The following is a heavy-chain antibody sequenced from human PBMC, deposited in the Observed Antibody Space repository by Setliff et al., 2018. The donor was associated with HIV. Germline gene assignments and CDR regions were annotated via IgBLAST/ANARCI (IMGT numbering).Heavy chain of an antibody. J-gene: IGHJ3*02. V-gene: IGHV1-2*02. CDR2: INPNSGGT. Sequence: ASVKVSCKASDYTFTGYFLNWVRQAPGQGLEWMGWINPNSGGTNYAQKFQGRVTMTRDTSISTAYMELSRLRSDDTAVYYCARGAYYYDSSGYPRDPFDIWGQGTMVTVSS. CDR1: DYTFTGYF. D-gene: IGHD3-22*01. CDR3: ARGAYYYDSSGYPRDPFDI.